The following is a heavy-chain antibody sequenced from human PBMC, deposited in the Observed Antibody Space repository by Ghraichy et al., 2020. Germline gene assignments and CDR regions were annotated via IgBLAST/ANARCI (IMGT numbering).Heavy chain of an antibody. Sequence: GGSLRLSCAASGFTFNDYDFHWVRQAAGKGLEWVSIIGTGHDTYYPDSVKGRFTISREDAKNSLYLQINNLRAGDTAVYYCASGSLFRGGIITPPHGLDVWGQGTTVTVSS. V-gene: IGHV3-13*01. CDR2: IGTGHDT. J-gene: IGHJ6*02. CDR3: ASGSLFRGGIITPPHGLDV. CDR1: GFTFNDYD. D-gene: IGHD3-10*01.